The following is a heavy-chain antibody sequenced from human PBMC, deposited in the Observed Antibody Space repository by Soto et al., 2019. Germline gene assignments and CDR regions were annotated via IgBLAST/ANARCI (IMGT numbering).Heavy chain of an antibody. CDR2: IYHSGST. J-gene: IGHJ4*02. CDR3: ARVAVAGTRVDY. Sequence: QVQLQESGPGLVKPSGTLSLTCAVSGGSISSSNWWSWVRQPPGKGLEWIGEIYHSGSTNYNPSLKSRVTISVDQSKNQCSLKLSAVTAADTAVYYCARVAVAGTRVDYWGQGTLVTVSS. D-gene: IGHD6-19*01. V-gene: IGHV4-4*02. CDR1: GGSISSSNW.